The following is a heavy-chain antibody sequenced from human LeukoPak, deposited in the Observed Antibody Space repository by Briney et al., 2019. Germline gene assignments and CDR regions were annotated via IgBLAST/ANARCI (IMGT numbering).Heavy chain of an antibody. CDR1: GFTFSNYW. J-gene: IGHJ5*02. CDR3: ASRGYSYGYGNWFDP. V-gene: IGHV3-7*01. D-gene: IGHD5-18*01. Sequence: PGGSLRLSCAASGFTFSNYWMSWVRQAPGKGLEWVANIKQDGSEKYYVDSVKGRFTISRDNAKNSLYLQMNSLRAEDTAVYYRASRGYSYGYGNWFDPWGQGTLVTVSS. CDR2: IKQDGSEK.